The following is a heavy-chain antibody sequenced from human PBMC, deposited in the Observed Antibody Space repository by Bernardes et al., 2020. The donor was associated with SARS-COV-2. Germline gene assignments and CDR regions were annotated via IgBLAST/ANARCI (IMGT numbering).Heavy chain of an antibody. D-gene: IGHD2-21*02. CDR2: ISAYNGNT. CDR1: GYTFTSYG. CDR3: ARDRFAVEDSNGEVTAAYYYYYGMDV. V-gene: IGHV1-18*04. Sequence: ASVKVSCKASGYTFTSYGISWVRQAPGQGLEWMGWISAYNGNTNYAQKLQGRVTMTTDTSTSTAYMELRSLRSDDTAVYYCARDRFAVEDSNGEVTAAYYYYYGMDVWGQGTTVTVSS. J-gene: IGHJ6*02.